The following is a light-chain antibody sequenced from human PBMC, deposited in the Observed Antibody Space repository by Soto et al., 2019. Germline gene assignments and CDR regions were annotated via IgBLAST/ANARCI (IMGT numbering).Light chain of an antibody. J-gene: IGLJ3*02. CDR3: ESWDSDTWV. CDR2: LEGSGSY. Sequence: QPVLTQSSSASASLGSSVKITCTLSSGHSNNIIAWHQQQPGKAPRYLMNLEGSGSYNKGSGVPDRFSGSSSGAHRYLTISNLQFEDEADYYCESWDSDTWVLGGGTKVTVL. CDR1: SGHSNNI. V-gene: IGLV4-60*02.